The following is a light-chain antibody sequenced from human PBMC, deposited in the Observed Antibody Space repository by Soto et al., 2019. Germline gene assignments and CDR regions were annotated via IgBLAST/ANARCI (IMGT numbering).Light chain of an antibody. CDR1: HYIGKS. J-gene: IGKJ4*01. V-gene: IGKV3-15*01. Sequence: TPSPPSLSLSIGDRVTVTCLAIHYIGKSLACYKQTPCHAPRLLXXRASSRAPVIPVRFSGSGSGKEFTLTISGLQSEDFATYYCQQYNKWPVTFGGGTKVDIK. CDR3: QQYNKWPVT. CDR2: RAS.